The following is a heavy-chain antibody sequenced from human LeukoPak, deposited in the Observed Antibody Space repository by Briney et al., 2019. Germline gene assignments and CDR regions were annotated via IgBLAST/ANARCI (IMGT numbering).Heavy chain of an antibody. CDR3: ARHPRWLPFDY. CDR2: IYYSGST. J-gene: IGHJ4*02. CDR1: GGSISSYY. D-gene: IGHD3-10*01. V-gene: IGHV4-59*08. Sequence: PSETLSLTCTVSGGSISSYYWSWIRQPPGKGLEWIGYIYYSGSTNYNPSLKSRVTISVDTSKNQFSLKLSSVTAADTAVYYCARHPRWLPFDYWGQGTLVTVSS.